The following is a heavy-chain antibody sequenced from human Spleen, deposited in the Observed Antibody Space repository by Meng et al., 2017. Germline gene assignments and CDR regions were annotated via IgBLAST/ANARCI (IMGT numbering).Heavy chain of an antibody. CDR1: GFTFSDCY. CDR3: ARTRVAAAAGPLTYYYYYGMDV. CDR2: ISSSSSYI. V-gene: IGHV3-11*06. D-gene: IGHD6-13*01. J-gene: IGHJ6*02. Sequence: GESLKISCAASGFTFSDCYMSWIRQAPGKGLEWVLSISSSSSYIYYADSVKGRFTISRDNAKNSLYLQMNSLRAEDTAVYYCARTRVAAAAGPLTYYYYYGMDVWGQGTTVTVSS.